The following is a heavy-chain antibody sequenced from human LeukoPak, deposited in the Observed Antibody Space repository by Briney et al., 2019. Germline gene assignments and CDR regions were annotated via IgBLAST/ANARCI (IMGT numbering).Heavy chain of an antibody. CDR3: ARVCYYDSSGPRTRICGHFDY. Sequence: PSETLSLTCTVSGGSISSSSYYWGWIRQPPGKGLEWIGSIYYSGSTYYNPSLKSRVTISVDTSKNQFSLKLSSVTAADTAVYYCARVCYYDSSGPRTRICGHFDYWGQGTLVTVSS. CDR2: IYYSGST. CDR1: GGSISSSSYY. J-gene: IGHJ4*02. D-gene: IGHD3-22*01. V-gene: IGHV4-39*07.